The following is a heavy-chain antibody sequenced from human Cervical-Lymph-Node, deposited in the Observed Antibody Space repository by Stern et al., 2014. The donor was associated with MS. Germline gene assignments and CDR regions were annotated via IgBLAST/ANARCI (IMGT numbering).Heavy chain of an antibody. CDR3: ARDALFDS. CDR2: ISSTSDYT. J-gene: IGHJ4*02. CDR1: GFSFNWYN. Sequence: VQLVQSGGGLVKPGGSLRLSCAASGFSFNWYNMNWVRQAPGQGLEWVSSISSTSDYTYYADSGKGRFTISRDNAKKSLYLQMNSLRADDTAVYYCARDALFDSWGQGTLVTVSS. V-gene: IGHV3-21*01.